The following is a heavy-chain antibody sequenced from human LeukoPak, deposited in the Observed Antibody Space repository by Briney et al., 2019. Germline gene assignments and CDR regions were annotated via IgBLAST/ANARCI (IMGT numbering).Heavy chain of an antibody. CDR2: IYYSGST. D-gene: IGHD3-10*01. V-gene: IGHV4-39*01. J-gene: IGHJ4*02. CDR3: ARHDARLSYYGSGSYYFDY. CDR1: GGSISSSSYY. Sequence: SETLSLTCSVSGGSISSSSYYWGWIRQPPGKGLEWIGSIYYSGSTYYNPSLKSRVTISVDTSKNQFSLKLSSVTAADTAVYYCARHDARLSYYGSGSYYFDYWGQGTLVTVSS.